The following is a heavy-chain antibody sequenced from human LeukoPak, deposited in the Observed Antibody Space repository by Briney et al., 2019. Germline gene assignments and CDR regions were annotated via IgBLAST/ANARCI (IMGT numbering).Heavy chain of an antibody. CDR1: GGSISSSSYY. V-gene: IGHV4-39*07. CDR2: IYYTGST. CDR3: ASFRDFDY. Sequence: SETLSLTCTVSGGSISSSSYYWGWIRQPPGKGLEWIGTIYYTGSTYYNPSLKSRVTISVDRSKNQFSLKLSSVTAADTAVYYCASFRDFDYWGQGTLVTVSS. J-gene: IGHJ4*02.